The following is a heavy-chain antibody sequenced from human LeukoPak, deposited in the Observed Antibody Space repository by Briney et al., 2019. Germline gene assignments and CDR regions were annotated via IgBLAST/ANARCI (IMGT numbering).Heavy chain of an antibody. J-gene: IGHJ4*02. CDR1: VYTFTGYY. V-gene: IGHV1-2*02. D-gene: IGHD6-19*01. CDR2: INPNSGGT. Sequence: ASVKVSCKASVYTFTGYYMHWVRQAPGQGLEWMGWINPNSGGTNYAQKFQGRVTMTRDTSISTAYMELSRLRSDDTAVYYCARVLSGGIAVAGTFDYWGQGTLVTVSS. CDR3: ARVLSGGIAVAGTFDY.